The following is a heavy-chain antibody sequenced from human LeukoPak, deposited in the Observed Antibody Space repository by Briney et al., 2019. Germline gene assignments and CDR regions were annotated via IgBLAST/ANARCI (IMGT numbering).Heavy chain of an antibody. J-gene: IGHJ4*02. CDR1: GLPFSSYA. D-gene: IGHD4-17*01. Sequence: PGGSLRLSCAASGLPFSSYAMGWVRQAPGKGLEWVSAISGSGGSTYYADSVKGRFTISRDNSKNTLYLQMNSLRAEDTAVYYCASGTTSLFDYWGQGTLVTVSS. V-gene: IGHV3-23*01. CDR3: ASGTTSLFDY. CDR2: ISGSGGST.